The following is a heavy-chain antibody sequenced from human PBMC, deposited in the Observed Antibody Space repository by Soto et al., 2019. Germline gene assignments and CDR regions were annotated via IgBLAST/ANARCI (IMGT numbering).Heavy chain of an antibody. CDR1: GGSISSYY. V-gene: IGHV4-59*08. D-gene: IGHD5-12*01. CDR3: ASHVDIVATMGFDY. J-gene: IGHJ4*02. CDR2: IYYSGST. Sequence: SETLSLTCTVSGGSISSYYWSWIRQPPGKGLEWIGYIYYSGSTNYNPSLKSRVTISVDTSKNQFSLKLSSVTAADTAVYYCASHVDIVATMGFDYWGQGTLVTVSS.